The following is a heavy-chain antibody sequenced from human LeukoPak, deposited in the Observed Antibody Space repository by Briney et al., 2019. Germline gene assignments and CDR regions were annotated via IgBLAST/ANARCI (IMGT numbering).Heavy chain of an antibody. CDR2: IRYDGSNK. D-gene: IGHD4-11*01. V-gene: IGHV3-30*02. Sequence: PGGSLRLSCAASGFTFGSCAMSWVRQAPGKGLEWVAFIRYDGSNKYYADSVKGRFTISRDNSKNTLYLQMNSLRAEDTAVYYCAKDSADGSNFYFDYWGQGTLVTVSS. CDR3: AKDSADGSNFYFDY. CDR1: GFTFGSCA. J-gene: IGHJ4*02.